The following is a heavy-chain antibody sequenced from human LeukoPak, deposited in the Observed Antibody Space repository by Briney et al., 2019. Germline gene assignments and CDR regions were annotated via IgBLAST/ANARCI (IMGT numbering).Heavy chain of an antibody. V-gene: IGHV1-2*02. J-gene: IGHJ5*02. CDR3: ARATKVVSGKAAWFDP. CDR2: INSDSGGT. CDR1: GYTFTGYY. Sequence: ASVKVSCKASGYTFTGYYIYWVRQAPGQGLEWMGWINSDSGGTNSAQKFQGRVTMTRDTSISTAYMEVSSLRSDDTAVYYCARATKVVSGKAAWFDPWGQGTLVTVSS. D-gene: IGHD6-19*01.